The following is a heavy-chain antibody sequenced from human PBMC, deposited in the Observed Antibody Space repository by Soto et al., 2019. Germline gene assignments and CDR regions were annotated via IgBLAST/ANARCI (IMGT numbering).Heavy chain of an antibody. J-gene: IGHJ4*02. CDR2: INSNSGGT. CDR3: ARALMRSGTNPDY. CDR1: GYCFTGHY. Sequence: ASVKVPCKASGYCFTGHYIQLVRHAPGQRLEWMGGINSNSGGTNYAQKFKGWVTMTRDTSISTASMELSRLTSDDTAVYYCARALMRSGTNPDYWGQGILVIVSS. V-gene: IGHV1-2*04. D-gene: IGHD3-3*01.